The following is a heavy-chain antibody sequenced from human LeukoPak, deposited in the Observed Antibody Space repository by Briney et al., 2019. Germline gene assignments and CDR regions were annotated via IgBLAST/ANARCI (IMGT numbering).Heavy chain of an antibody. V-gene: IGHV1-18*01. CDR1: GYTFTNYH. CDR2: ISAYNGNT. CDR3: ARGGSYRSSWYWSYFDY. J-gene: IGHJ4*02. Sequence: GASVTVSFKASGYTFTNYHITWVRQAPGQGLEWMGWISAYNGNTNYAQKLQGRVTMTTDTSTSTAYMELRSLRSDDTAVYYCARGGSYRSSWYWSYFDYWGQGTLVTVSS. D-gene: IGHD6-13*01.